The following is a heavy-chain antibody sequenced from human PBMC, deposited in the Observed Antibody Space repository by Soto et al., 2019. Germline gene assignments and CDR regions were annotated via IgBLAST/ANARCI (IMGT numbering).Heavy chain of an antibody. J-gene: IGHJ4*02. V-gene: IGHV1-3*05. Sequence: QVQLVQSGAEEKKPGASVKVSCKASGYAFTSYAMHWVRQAPGQRLEWMGWINAGNGNTKYSQKFQGRVTITRDTSACTAHMELSSLRSEDTAVYYCARVTGHYYVDYWGQGTLVTVSS. D-gene: IGHD3-9*01. CDR2: INAGNGNT. CDR1: GYAFTSYA. CDR3: ARVTGHYYVDY.